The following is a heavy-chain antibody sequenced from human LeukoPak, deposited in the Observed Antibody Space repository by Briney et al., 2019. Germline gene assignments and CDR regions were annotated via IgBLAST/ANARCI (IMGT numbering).Heavy chain of an antibody. D-gene: IGHD3-22*01. CDR1: GYTFTGYY. V-gene: IGHV1-2*02. CDR3: ARGYYDSSGYYGY. J-gene: IGHJ4*02. CDR2: INPNSGGT. Sequence: ASVKVSCKASGYTFTGYYMHWVRQAPGQGLEWMGWINPNSGGTNYAQKFQGRVTMTRDTSISTAYMELSRLRSDDTAVYYCARGYYDSSGYYGYWGQGTLVTVSS.